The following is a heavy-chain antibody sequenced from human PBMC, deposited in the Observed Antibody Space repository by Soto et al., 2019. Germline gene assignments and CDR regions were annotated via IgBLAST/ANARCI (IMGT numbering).Heavy chain of an antibody. Sequence: QVQLVQSGAEVKKPGSSVKVSCKASGGTFSSYAISWVRQAPGQGLEGMGGIIPIFGTANYAQKFQGRVTITADESTSTAYMELSSLRSEDTAVYYYARGCSSTSCYTENAFDIWGQGTMVTVSS. J-gene: IGHJ3*02. CDR1: GGTFSSYA. D-gene: IGHD2-2*02. CDR2: IIPIFGTA. CDR3: ARGCSSTSCYTENAFDI. V-gene: IGHV1-69*01.